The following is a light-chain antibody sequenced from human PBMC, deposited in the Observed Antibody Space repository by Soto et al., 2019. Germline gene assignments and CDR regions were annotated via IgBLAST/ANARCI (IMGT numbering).Light chain of an antibody. CDR3: QQYGGSPFT. Sequence: EIVLTQSPGTLSLSPGERATLSCRASQSVSYYLAWYQQKPGQAPRLLIYAASTRATGVPDRFSGTGSGTDFALTISRLETDDSAVYYCQQYGGSPFTFGPGTKVDIK. J-gene: IGKJ3*01. CDR2: AAS. V-gene: IGKV3-20*01. CDR1: QSVSYY.